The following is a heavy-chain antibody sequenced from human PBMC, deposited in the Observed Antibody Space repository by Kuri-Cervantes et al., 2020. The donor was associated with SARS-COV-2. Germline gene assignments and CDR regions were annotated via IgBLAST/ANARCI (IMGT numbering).Heavy chain of an antibody. J-gene: IGHJ5*02. CDR2: IVVGSGNT. Sequence: SVKVSCKASGYTFTSFYIHWVRQARGQRLEWIGWIVVGSGNTNYAQKFQERVTITRDMSTSTAYMEPSSLRSEDTAVYYCAADQNGWFDPWGQGTLVTVSS. V-gene: IGHV1-58*02. CDR1: GYTFTSFY. CDR3: AADQNGWFDP.